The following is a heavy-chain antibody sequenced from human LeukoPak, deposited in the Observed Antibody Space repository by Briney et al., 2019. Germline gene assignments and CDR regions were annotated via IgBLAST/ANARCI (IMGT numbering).Heavy chain of an antibody. CDR1: GFTVSSNY. CDR3: AKDWGNYYYDSSGY. J-gene: IGHJ4*02. CDR2: IYSGGST. Sequence: PGGSLRLSCAASGFTVSSNYMSWVRQAPGKELEWVSVIYSGGSTYYADSVKGRFTISRDNSKNTLYLQMNSLRAEDTAVYYCAKDWGNYYYDSSGYWGQGTLVTVSS. D-gene: IGHD3-22*01. V-gene: IGHV3-53*05.